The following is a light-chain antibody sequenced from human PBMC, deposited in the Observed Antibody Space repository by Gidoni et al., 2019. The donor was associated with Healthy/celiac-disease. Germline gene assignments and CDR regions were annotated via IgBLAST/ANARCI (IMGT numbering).Light chain of an antibody. CDR3: QQSYSTPQT. CDR1: QSISSY. Sequence: DIQMTQPPSSLSASVGDRVTITCRASQSISSYLNWYQQKQWKARKLLIYASSSLQSVVPSRFSCSGSGTDFTLTISSLQPEDFATYYCQQSYSTPQTFGPGTKVEIK. V-gene: IGKV1-39*01. CDR2: ASS. J-gene: IGKJ3*01.